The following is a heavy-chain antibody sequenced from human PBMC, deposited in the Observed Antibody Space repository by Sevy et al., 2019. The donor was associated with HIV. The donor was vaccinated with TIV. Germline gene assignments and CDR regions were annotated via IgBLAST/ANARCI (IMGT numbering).Heavy chain of an antibody. CDR3: ARAPPIVVVPAAPSWFDP. Sequence: SQTLSLTCAVYGGSFSGYYWNLIRQPPGKGLEWIGEINHSGSTNYNPSLKSRVTISVDTSKNQFSLKLSSVTAADTAVYYCARAPPIVVVPAAPSWFDPWGQGTLVTVSS. D-gene: IGHD2-2*01. CDR2: INHSGST. CDR1: GGSFSGYY. V-gene: IGHV4-34*01. J-gene: IGHJ5*02.